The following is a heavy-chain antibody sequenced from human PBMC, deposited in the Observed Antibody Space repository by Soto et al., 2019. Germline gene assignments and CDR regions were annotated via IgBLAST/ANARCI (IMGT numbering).Heavy chain of an antibody. CDR1: GYSISSGYY. J-gene: IGHJ4*02. Sequence: SETLSLTCAVSGYSISSGYYWGWVRQPPGQGPEWIGTIYHNGSTYYNPSLKSRVTISVDTSKNQFSLKLSSVTAADTAVYYCARDRSRYDYGDYFDYWGQGTLVTVSS. CDR3: ARDRSRYDYGDYFDY. CDR2: IYHNGST. D-gene: IGHD4-17*01. V-gene: IGHV4-38-2*02.